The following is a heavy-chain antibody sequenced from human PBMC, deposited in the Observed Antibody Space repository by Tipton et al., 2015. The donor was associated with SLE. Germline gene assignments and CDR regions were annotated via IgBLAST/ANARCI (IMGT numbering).Heavy chain of an antibody. Sequence: TLSLTCVVNGGSVIGYYWSWIRQPPGKGLEWIGEINHGGSTNYNSSLKSRVTISVDMSKNHFSLQLRSLSAADTAVYYCARDLYDFWSGYTPSGAMDVWGKGTTVTVSS. V-gene: IGHV4-34*01. D-gene: IGHD3-3*01. CDR1: GGSVIGYY. J-gene: IGHJ6*03. CDR3: ARDLYDFWSGYTPSGAMDV. CDR2: INHGGST.